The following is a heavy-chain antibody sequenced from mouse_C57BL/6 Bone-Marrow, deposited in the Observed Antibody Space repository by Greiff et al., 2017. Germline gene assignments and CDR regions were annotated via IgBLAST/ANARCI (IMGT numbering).Heavy chain of an antibody. CDR3: ARSGGWLLRDFDY. CDR1: GYPFTSYG. D-gene: IGHD2-3*01. Sequence: QVQLQQSGAELARPGASVKLSCKASGYPFTSYGISWVKQRTGQGLEWIGEIYPRSGNTYYNEKFKGKATLTADKSSSTAYMELRSLTSEDSAVYFCARSGGWLLRDFDYWGQGTTLTVSS. J-gene: IGHJ2*01. CDR2: IYPRSGNT. V-gene: IGHV1-81*01.